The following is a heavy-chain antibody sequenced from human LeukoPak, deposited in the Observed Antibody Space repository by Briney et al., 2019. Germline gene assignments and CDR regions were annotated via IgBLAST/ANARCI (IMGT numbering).Heavy chain of an antibody. CDR1: GDSVSSNSAA. CDR3: TRSDCSSGRCPGFDN. J-gene: IGHJ4*02. V-gene: IGHV6-1*01. CDR2: TYYRSKWFI. D-gene: IGHD6-19*01. Sequence: SQTFSLTCGISGDSVSSNSAAWHWIRQSPSRGLEWLVRTYYRSKWFINYAPFVKSRIIINPDTLKNQVSLQLNSVTPEDTAVYYCTRSDCSSGRCPGFDNWGQGTLVTVSS.